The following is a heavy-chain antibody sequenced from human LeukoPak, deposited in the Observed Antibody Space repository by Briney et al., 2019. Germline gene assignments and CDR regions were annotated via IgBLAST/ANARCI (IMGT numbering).Heavy chain of an antibody. Sequence: GGSLRLSCAASGFTFSNFWMNWVRQAPGKGLEWVANIKQDGSVKHYVDSVKGRFTISRDNTKNSLYLQMNSLRAEDTAVYYCARAGVLWFGESKLDYWGQGTQVTVSS. CDR2: IKQDGSVK. CDR3: ARAGVLWFGESKLDY. J-gene: IGHJ4*02. V-gene: IGHV3-7*03. D-gene: IGHD3-10*01. CDR1: GFTFSNFW.